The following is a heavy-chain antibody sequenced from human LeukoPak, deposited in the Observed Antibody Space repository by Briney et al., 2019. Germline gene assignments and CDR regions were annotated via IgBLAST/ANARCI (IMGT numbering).Heavy chain of an antibody. CDR1: GFTFSSYA. D-gene: IGHD4-17*01. CDR3: AKSPGYGDTGYYMDV. Sequence: GGSLRLSCAASGFTFSSYAMSWVRQAPGKGLEWVSYISSSGSTIYYADSVKGRFTISRDNSKNTLYLQMNSLRAEDTAVYYCAKSPGYGDTGYYMDVWGKGTTVTISS. CDR2: ISSSGSTI. V-gene: IGHV3-23*01. J-gene: IGHJ6*03.